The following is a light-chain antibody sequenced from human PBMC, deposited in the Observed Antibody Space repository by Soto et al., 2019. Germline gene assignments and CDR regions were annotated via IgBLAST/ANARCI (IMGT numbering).Light chain of an antibody. Sequence: QSVLTQPASVSGSPGQSITISCTGTSNDIGVFNYVSWYQQHPGKAPKLVIYEVSSRPSGVSNRFSGSKSGNTASLTISGLQSEDEGGYYCSSYIRSSLYVFGIGTKVTV. V-gene: IGLV2-14*01. J-gene: IGLJ1*01. CDR2: EVS. CDR3: SSYIRSSLYV. CDR1: SNDIGVFNY.